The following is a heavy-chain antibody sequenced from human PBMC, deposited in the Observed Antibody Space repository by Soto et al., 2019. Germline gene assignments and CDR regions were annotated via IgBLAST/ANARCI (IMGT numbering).Heavy chain of an antibody. CDR1: GFSFSDFS. D-gene: IGHD2-15*01. V-gene: IGHV3-48*01. CDR3: ARDCAGTCWFAS. CDR2: INRDSSVI. Sequence: EVQLVESGGGKVQPGGSLRLSCAGSGFSFSDFSMNWVRQAPGKGLEWISYINRDSSVIMYADSLRGRVTISRDNAKNKLFLQINRLRVEETDVYYCARDCAGTCWFASWGPGIPVTVSS. J-gene: IGHJ5*02.